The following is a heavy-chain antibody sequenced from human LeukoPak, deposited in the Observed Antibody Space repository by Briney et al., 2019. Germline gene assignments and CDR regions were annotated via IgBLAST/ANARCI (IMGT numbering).Heavy chain of an antibody. D-gene: IGHD3-10*01. J-gene: IGHJ6*03. CDR2: ISSSSSTI. V-gene: IGHV3-48*01. CDR3: ASVNGDYYYYYYYMYV. CDR1: GFTFSSYS. Sequence: TRGSLRLSCAPSGFTFSSYSMNWVRQAPRKGLEWVSYISSSSSTIYYADSVKGGFTISRDNAKNSLYMQMYSLRAKDTAVYYCASVNGDYYYYYYYMYVWGKGTTVTVSS.